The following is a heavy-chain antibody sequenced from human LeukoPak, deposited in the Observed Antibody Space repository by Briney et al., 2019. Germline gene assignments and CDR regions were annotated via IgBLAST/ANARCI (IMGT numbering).Heavy chain of an antibody. CDR2: ISAYNGNT. V-gene: IGHV1-18*01. D-gene: IGHD3-3*01. CDR3: ARDSGLGDGGFWSGYTFDY. CDR1: GYTFTSYG. Sequence: ASVKVSCKASGYTFTSYGISWVRQAPGQGLEWMGWISAYNGNTNYAQKLQGRVTMTRDTSISTAYMELSRLRSDDTAVYYCARDSGLGDGGFWSGYTFDYWGQGTLVTVSS. J-gene: IGHJ4*02.